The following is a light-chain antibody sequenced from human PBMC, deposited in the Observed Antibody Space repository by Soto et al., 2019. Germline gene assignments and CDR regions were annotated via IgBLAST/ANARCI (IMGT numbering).Light chain of an antibody. V-gene: IGKV1-5*03. Sequence: DIQMTQSPSTLSASVGDRVTITCRASQSISNWLAWYQQKPGKAPKLLIFKASTLESGVPSRFSGSGSGTEFTLNIISLQPDDFATYHSQQYDTYPRTFVQGTKVDIK. CDR2: KAS. J-gene: IGKJ1*01. CDR3: QQYDTYPRT. CDR1: QSISNW.